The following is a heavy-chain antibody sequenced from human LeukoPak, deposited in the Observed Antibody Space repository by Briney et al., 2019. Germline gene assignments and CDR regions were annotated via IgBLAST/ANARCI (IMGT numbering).Heavy chain of an antibody. CDR2: IYHSGST. D-gene: IGHD3-10*01. CDR3: ARAGGYYGSGSFLDY. CDR1: RYDINSVYY. Sequence: SETLSLTCTISRYDINSVYYWGWIRQPPGKGLEWIGSIYHSGSTYYNASLKSRVTISMDTSRNKFSLNLNSVTAADTAVYYCARAGGYYGSGSFLDYWGQGLLVTVSS. J-gene: IGHJ4*02. V-gene: IGHV4-38-2*02.